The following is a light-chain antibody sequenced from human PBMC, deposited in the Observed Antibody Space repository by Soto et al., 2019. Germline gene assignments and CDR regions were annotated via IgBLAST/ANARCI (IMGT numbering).Light chain of an antibody. J-gene: IGLJ2*01. CDR2: EGS. V-gene: IGLV2-23*01. CDR1: SSDVGGYKP. Sequence: QSALTQPASVSGSPGQSITISCTGTSSDVGGYKPVSWYQHHPGKAPKLIIYEGSKRPSGVSNRFSGSKSGKTASLTISGLQAEDGGDYYCCSYAGNNIQVVFGGGTKVTVL. CDR3: CSYAGNNIQVV.